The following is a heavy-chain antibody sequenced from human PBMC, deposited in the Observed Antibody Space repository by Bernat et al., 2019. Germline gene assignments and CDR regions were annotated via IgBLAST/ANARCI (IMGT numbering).Heavy chain of an antibody. CDR1: GFTFSSYS. CDR3: ARGCGGSCYFHDAFDI. D-gene: IGHD2-15*01. CDR2: ISSSSSYI. V-gene: IGHV3-21*01. Sequence: EVQLLESGGGLVKPGGSLRLSCAASGFTFSSYSMNWVRQAPGKGLEWVSSISSSSSYIYYADSVKGRFTISRDNAKNSLYLQMNSLRAEDTAVYYCARGCGGSCYFHDAFDIWGQGTMVTVSS. J-gene: IGHJ3*02.